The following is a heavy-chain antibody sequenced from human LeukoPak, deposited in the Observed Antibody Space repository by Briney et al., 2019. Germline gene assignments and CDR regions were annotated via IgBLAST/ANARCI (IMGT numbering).Heavy chain of an antibody. Sequence: SETLSLTCTVSGYSISSGYYWGWIRQPPGKWLEWIGSIYHSGSTYYNPSLKSRVTISVDTSKNQFSLKLISVTAADTAVYYWARAATVRSMIVVARRGRWFDPWGQGTLVTVSS. CDR3: ARAATVRSMIVVARRGRWFDP. V-gene: IGHV4-38-2*02. J-gene: IGHJ5*02. CDR1: GYSISSGYY. CDR2: IYHSGST. D-gene: IGHD3-22*01.